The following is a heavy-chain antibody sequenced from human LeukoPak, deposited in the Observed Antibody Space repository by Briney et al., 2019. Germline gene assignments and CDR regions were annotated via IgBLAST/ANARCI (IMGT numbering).Heavy chain of an antibody. CDR2: ISGSGGST. CDR1: GFTFSSYA. J-gene: IGHJ4*02. V-gene: IGHV3-23*01. CDR3: AKEMASRIAAAGTGY. D-gene: IGHD6-13*01. Sequence: GGSLRLSCAASGFTFSSYAMSWVRQAPGKGLEWVSAISGSGGSTYYADSVKGRFTISRDNSKNTLYLQMNNLRAEDTAVYYCAKEMASRIAAAGTGYWGQGTLVTVSS.